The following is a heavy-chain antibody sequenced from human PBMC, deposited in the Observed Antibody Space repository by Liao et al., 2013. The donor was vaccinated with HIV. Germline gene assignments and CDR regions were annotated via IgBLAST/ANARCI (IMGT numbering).Heavy chain of an antibody. CDR3: ARDYYYDISGYGVGAFDI. Sequence: QVHLQESGPGLVKPSETLSLTCTVSGGSISSYYWSWIRQVAGKGLEWIGNVCFGGSTYYNPSLKSRVTISIDTSKSRFSLTLSSVTAADTAVYYCARDYYYDISGYGVGAFDIWSQGTMVTVSS. J-gene: IGHJ3*02. V-gene: IGHV4-59*12. CDR1: GGSISSYY. CDR2: VCFGGST. D-gene: IGHD3-22*01.